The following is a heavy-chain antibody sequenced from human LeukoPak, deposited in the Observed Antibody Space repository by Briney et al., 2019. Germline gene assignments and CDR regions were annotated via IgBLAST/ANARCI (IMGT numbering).Heavy chain of an antibody. V-gene: IGHV3-7*04. CDR1: GFTFSSYW. D-gene: IGHD4-23*01. CDR3: ARVNYGGIGDY. J-gene: IGHJ4*02. Sequence: GGSLRLSCAASGFTFSSYWMSWVRQAPGKGRGWVAHIKQDGSEKNYVDSVKGRFTISRDNAKNSLYLQMNSLRAEDTAVYYCARVNYGGIGDYWGQGALVTVSS. CDR2: IKQDGSEK.